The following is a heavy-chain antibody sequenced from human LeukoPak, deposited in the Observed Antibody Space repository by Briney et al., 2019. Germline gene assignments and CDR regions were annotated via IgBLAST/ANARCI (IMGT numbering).Heavy chain of an antibody. CDR1: GFIFSNFE. Sequence: GGSLRLSCAASGFIFSNFEMNWVRQAPGKGLEWVSHISHTGDIKYADSVRGRFTISRDNSKNSQYLQMTSLRAEDTAVYYCARSSGSYRPFDSWGQGILVTVSS. CDR2: ISHTGDI. D-gene: IGHD3-22*01. J-gene: IGHJ5*01. CDR3: ARSSGSYRPFDS. V-gene: IGHV3-48*03.